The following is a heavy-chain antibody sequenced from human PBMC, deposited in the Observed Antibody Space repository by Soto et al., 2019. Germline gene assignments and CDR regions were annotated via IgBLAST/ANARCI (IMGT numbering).Heavy chain of an antibody. J-gene: IGHJ4*02. Sequence: QVQLVQSGAEVKKPGASVKVSCKASGYTFTSYYMHWVRQAPGQGLEWMGIINPSGGSTSYAQKFQGRVTMTRETSTSTVYMELSSLRSEDTAVYYCARTRRYCSGGSCGPDYWGQGTLVTVSS. CDR3: ARTRRYCSGGSCGPDY. D-gene: IGHD2-15*01. V-gene: IGHV1-46*01. CDR1: GYTFTSYY. CDR2: INPSGGST.